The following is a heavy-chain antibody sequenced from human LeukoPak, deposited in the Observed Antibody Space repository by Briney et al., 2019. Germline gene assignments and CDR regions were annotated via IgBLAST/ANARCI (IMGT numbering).Heavy chain of an antibody. CDR3: AVALDIVATIDY. V-gene: IGHV1-69*13. J-gene: IGHJ4*02. Sequence: ASVKVSCRASGGTFSSYAISWVRQASGQGLEWMGGIIPIFGTANYAQKFQGRVTITADESTSTAYMELSSLRSEDTAVYYCAVALDIVATIDYWGQGTLVTVSS. D-gene: IGHD5-12*01. CDR1: GGTFSSYA. CDR2: IIPIFGTA.